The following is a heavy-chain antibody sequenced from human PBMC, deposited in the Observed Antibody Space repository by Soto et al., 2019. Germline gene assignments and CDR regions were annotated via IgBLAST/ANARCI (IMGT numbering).Heavy chain of an antibody. J-gene: IGHJ3*02. Sequence: GGSLRLSCAASGFTFSSYSMNWVRQAPGKGLEWVSSISSSSSYIYYADSVKGRFTISRDNAKNSLYLQMNSLRAEDTAVYYCARGRRYDFWSGYYTDAFDICGQGTMVTVSS. D-gene: IGHD3-3*01. CDR3: ARGRRYDFWSGYYTDAFDI. CDR2: ISSSSSYI. V-gene: IGHV3-21*01. CDR1: GFTFSSYS.